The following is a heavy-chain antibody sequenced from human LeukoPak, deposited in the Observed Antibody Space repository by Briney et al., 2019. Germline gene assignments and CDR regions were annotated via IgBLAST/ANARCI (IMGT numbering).Heavy chain of an antibody. J-gene: IGHJ4*02. V-gene: IGHV3-21*01. CDR2: ISSSSSFR. CDR3: ARESSGYFY. Sequence: PGGSLRLSCAASGFNFGSYSMNWVRQAPGKGLEWVSSISSSSSFRYYADSVEGRFTISRGNAKNSLYLQMNSLRAEDTAVYYCARESSGYFYWGQGTLVTVSS. D-gene: IGHD3-22*01. CDR1: GFNFGSYS.